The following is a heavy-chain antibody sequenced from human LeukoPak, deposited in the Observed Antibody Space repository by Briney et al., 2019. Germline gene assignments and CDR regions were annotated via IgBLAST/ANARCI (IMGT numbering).Heavy chain of an antibody. V-gene: IGHV3-23*01. CDR3: ARDGYGGNSFDY. J-gene: IGHJ4*02. Sequence: GGSLRLSCAASGFTFSSYAMSWVRQAPGKGLEWVSAISGSGGSTYYADSVKGRFTISRDNSKNTLYLQMNSLRAEDTAVYYCARDGYGGNSFDYWGQGTLVTVSS. CDR2: ISGSGGST. D-gene: IGHD4-23*01. CDR1: GFTFSSYA.